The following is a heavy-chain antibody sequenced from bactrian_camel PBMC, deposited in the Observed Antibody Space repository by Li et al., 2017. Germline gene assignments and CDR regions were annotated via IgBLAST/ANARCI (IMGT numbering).Heavy chain of an antibody. Sequence: DVQLVESGGGSVQAGGSLRLSCSPSGYGHITKCMGWFRQAPGKEREGVAAIYTGDARTVYYADSVKGRFTISRDNAKNTVYLQMNSLKPEDTAVYNCVRGAAGSPDFGYWGQGTQVTVS. CDR3: VRGAAGSPDFGY. D-gene: IGHD5*01. CDR1: GYGHITKC. CDR2: IYTGDART. J-gene: IGHJ6*01. V-gene: IGHV3S40*01.